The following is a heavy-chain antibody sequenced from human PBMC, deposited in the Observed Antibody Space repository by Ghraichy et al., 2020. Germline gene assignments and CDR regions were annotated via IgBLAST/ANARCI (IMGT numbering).Heavy chain of an antibody. CDR3: TTGVQQPTIPPSW. CDR2: IKRNSEGGTT. CDR1: GFTFSNAW. V-gene: IGHV3-15*01. D-gene: IGHD5-24*01. Sequence: GGSLRLSCAASGFTFSNAWMNWVRQAPGKGLEWIGRIKRNSEGGTTDYTAPVKGRFTISRDVSRNTLYLHMTSLQIEDTAIYYCTTGVQQPTIPPSWWGQGTLVTVSS. J-gene: IGHJ4*02.